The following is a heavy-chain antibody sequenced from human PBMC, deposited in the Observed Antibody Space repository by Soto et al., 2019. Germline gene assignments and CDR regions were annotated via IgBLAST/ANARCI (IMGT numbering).Heavy chain of an antibody. V-gene: IGHV4-31*11. J-gene: IGHJ5*02. CDR3: ARVSQVARDIDP. CDR2: ISNSGST. D-gene: IGHD2-15*01. Sequence: TLSLTCGVSGVVIRSDSYHWSWIRQHPGKGLEWIGFISNSGSTNYNPSLKSRVTISADTSRSQFSLKLSSVTAADTAVYYCARVSQVARDIDPWGQGTLVTVSS. CDR1: GVVIRSDSYH.